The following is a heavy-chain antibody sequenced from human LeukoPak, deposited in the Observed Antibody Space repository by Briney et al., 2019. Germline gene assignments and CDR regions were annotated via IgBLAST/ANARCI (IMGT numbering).Heavy chain of an antibody. CDR3: YGEH. J-gene: IGHJ4*02. Sequence: GGSLRLSCAASGFSFSNYWMHWVRQVPGKGLVWVSRVDNDGSGTTYADSVKGRFTISRDNAKNTAYLQMNSLYCARSQRGYSYGEHWGQGTPVTVSS. CDR2: VDNDGSGT. D-gene: IGHD5-18*01. V-gene: IGHV3-74*01. CDR1: GFSFSNYW.